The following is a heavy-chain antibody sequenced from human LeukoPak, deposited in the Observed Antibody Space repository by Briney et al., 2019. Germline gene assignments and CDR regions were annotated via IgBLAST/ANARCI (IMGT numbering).Heavy chain of an antibody. D-gene: IGHD1-26*01. CDR1: GFSFSSYA. CDR2: VSGSGGST. CDR3: AKRGAEVGETVAPGDY. J-gene: IGHJ4*02. Sequence: GGSLRLSCAASGFSFSSYAMSWVRQAPGKGLEWVSAVSGSGGSTYYADSVKGRFTISRDNSKNTLYLQMNSLRAEDTAVYYCAKRGAEVGETVAPGDYWGQGTLVTVSS. V-gene: IGHV3-23*01.